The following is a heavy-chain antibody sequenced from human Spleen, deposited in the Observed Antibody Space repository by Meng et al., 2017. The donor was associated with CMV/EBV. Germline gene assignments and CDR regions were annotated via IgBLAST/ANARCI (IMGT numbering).Heavy chain of an antibody. V-gene: IGHV3-74*01. CDR2: IHSDGSST. CDR3: ARSIAAAGTSFGMDV. D-gene: IGHD6-13*01. J-gene: IGHJ6*02. CDR1: GFSFSSCW. Sequence: SGFSFSSCWMPCVRQAPGTVLVWVSRIHSDGSSTSYADSVKGRFTISRDNAKNTLYLQMNSLRAEDTAVYYCARSIAAAGTSFGMDVWGQGTTVTVSS.